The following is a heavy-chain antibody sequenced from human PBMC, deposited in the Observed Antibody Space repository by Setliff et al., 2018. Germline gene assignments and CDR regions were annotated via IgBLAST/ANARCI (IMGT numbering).Heavy chain of an antibody. D-gene: IGHD3-3*01. V-gene: IGHV4-61*09. CDR1: GDSISSGSYY. CDR2: FHTGGST. Sequence: PSETLSLTCTASGDSISSGSYYWTWIRQPAGKGLEWIGHFHTGGSTNYNRSLRSRVFISVDTSKNQFSLKLSSVTAADTATYYCARAGPTVTFFRVLVISWWDPWGQGSLVTVSS. CDR3: ARAGPTVTFFRVLVISWWDP. J-gene: IGHJ5*02.